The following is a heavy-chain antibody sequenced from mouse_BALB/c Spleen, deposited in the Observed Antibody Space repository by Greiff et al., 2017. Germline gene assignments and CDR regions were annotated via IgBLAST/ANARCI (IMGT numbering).Heavy chain of an antibody. D-gene: IGHD1-1*01. Sequence: EVKLVESGGGLVKPGGSLKLSCAASGFTFSSYAMSWVRQSPEKRLEWVAEISSGGSYTYYPDSVKGRFTISRDNAKNTLYLQMSSLKSEDTAMYYCARGYYGPFDYWGQGTTLTVSS. V-gene: IGHV5-6-4*02. J-gene: IGHJ2*01. CDR2: ISSGGSYT. CDR1: GFTFSSYA. CDR3: ARGYYGPFDY.